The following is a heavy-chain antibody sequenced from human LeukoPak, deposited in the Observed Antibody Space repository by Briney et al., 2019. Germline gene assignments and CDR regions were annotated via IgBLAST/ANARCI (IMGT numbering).Heavy chain of an antibody. CDR1: VGSLNSHY. CDR3: ARHPLGYCSSPRCHDAFDI. CDR2: IYYSGRT. Sequence: PSETLSLTCIVSVGSLNSHYWSWIRQPPGKALEWIGYIYYSGRTNYNPSLTSRVPISVDTSKNHFSLKLASVTAADTPVYYCARHPLGYCSSPRCHDAFDIWGQGTMVTVSS. D-gene: IGHD2-2*01. J-gene: IGHJ3*02. V-gene: IGHV4-59*08.